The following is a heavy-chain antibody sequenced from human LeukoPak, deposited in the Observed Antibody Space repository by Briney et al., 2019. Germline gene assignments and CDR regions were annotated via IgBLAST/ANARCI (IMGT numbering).Heavy chain of an antibody. V-gene: IGHV3-23*01. CDR1: RFTFSSYA. CDR2: ISGSGGST. J-gene: IGHJ4*02. Sequence: GGSLRLSCAASRFTFSSYAMSWVRQAPGKGLEWVSAISGSGGSTYYADSVKGRFTISRDNSKNTLYLQMNSLRAEDTAVYYCAKIKTGTTRSFDYWGQGTLVTVSS. D-gene: IGHD1-7*01. CDR3: AKIKTGTTRSFDY.